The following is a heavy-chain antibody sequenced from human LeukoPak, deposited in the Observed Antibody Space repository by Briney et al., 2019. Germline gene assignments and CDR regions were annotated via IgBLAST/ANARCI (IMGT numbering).Heavy chain of an antibody. CDR2: ISSSSSTI. D-gene: IGHD3-10*01. CDR3: ARDQGSGSYLAYKDV. J-gene: IGHJ6*03. Sequence: GGSLRLSCAASGFTFSSYSMNWVRQAPGKGLEWVSYISSSSSTIYYADSVKGRFTISRDNAKNSLYLQMNSLRAEDTAVYYCARDQGSGSYLAYKDVWGKGTTVTVSS. CDR1: GFTFSSYS. V-gene: IGHV3-48*04.